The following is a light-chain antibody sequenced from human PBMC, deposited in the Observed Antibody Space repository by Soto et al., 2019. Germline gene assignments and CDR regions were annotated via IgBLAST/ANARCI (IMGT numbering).Light chain of an antibody. Sequence: QSVLTQPASVSGSPGQSITISCTGTSSDVGVFNYVSWYQHHPGNAPKLIIYAASNRPPGVSNRVSGSKSGNTASLTISGLQAEDEAEYDCISSTSSPTLLFGGGTKLTVL. CDR3: ISSTSSPTLL. V-gene: IGLV2-14*01. CDR2: AAS. CDR1: SSDVGVFNY. J-gene: IGLJ2*01.